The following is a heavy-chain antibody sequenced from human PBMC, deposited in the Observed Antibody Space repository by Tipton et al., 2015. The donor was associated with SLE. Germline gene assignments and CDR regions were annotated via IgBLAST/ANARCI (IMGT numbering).Heavy chain of an antibody. Sequence: GSLRLSCAASGFTFSSYSMNWVRQAPGKGLEWVSSISSSSSYIYYADSVKGRFTISRDNAKNSLYLQMNSLRAEDTAVYYCARDQNPPAAPIAIFGVVRGYFDLWGRGTLVTVSS. CDR3: ARDQNPPAAPIAIFGVVRGYFDL. V-gene: IGHV3-21*01. CDR2: ISSSSSYI. CDR1: GFTFSSYS. J-gene: IGHJ2*01. D-gene: IGHD3-3*01.